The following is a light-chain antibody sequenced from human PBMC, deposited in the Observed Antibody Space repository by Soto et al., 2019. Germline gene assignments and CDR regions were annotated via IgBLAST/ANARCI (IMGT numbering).Light chain of an antibody. V-gene: IGKV3-20*01. J-gene: IGKJ1*01. Sequence: ELVLTQSPVALSLSSGERATLSCRASQSVSSTLLTWYQQKPGQAPRLLIYGVSSRATGIPDRFSGSGSGKDFTLPLRRVGPENFGVFFCQDYGDSSLNFGQGGRGEIK. CDR1: QSVSSTL. CDR3: QDYGDSSLN. CDR2: GVS.